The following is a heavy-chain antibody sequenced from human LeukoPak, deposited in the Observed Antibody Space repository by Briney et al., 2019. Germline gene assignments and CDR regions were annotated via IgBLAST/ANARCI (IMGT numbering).Heavy chain of an antibody. J-gene: IGHJ6*02. CDR1: GGSFSGYY. CDR3: ARQDSSPSYGMDV. CDR2: INHSGST. V-gene: IGHV4-34*01. Sequence: LETLSLTCAVYGGSFSGYYWSWIRQPPGKGLEWIGEINHSGSTNYNPSLKSRVTISVDTSKNQFSLKLSSVTAADTAVYYCARQDSSPSYGMDVWGQGTTVTVSS. D-gene: IGHD6-19*01.